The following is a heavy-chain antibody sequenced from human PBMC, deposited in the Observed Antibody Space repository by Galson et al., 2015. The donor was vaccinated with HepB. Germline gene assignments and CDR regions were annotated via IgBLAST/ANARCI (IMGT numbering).Heavy chain of an antibody. V-gene: IGHV6-1*01. CDR2: TYYRFKWFS. D-gene: IGHD3-10*01. CDR3: ARDMVQGATLYYFDS. CDR1: GDSVSSNSAA. J-gene: IGHJ4*01. Sequence: CAISGDSVSSNSAAWTWIRPSPSRGLEWLGRTYYRFKWFSDYAGSVKSRIAISPDTSKNQFSLQLNSVTPEATAVYYCARDMVQGATLYYFDSWGQGTLVTVSS.